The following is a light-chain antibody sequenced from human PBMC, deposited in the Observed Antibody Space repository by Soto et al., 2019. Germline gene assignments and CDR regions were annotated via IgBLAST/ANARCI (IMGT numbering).Light chain of an antibody. CDR3: QQYHNLWT. Sequence: EIVMTQSPATLSVSPGERATLSCTASHYVYSNVAWFQQRPGQAPRLLIYRASTRATGTPARFSSSGSGTEFTLTITSLQSEDFALCYCQQYHNLWTFGPGTKVDIK. J-gene: IGKJ1*01. CDR1: HYVYSN. V-gene: IGKV3-15*01. CDR2: RAS.